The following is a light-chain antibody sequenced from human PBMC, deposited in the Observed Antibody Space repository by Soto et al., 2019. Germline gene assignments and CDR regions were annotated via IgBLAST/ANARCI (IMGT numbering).Light chain of an antibody. CDR2: EVS. V-gene: IGLV2-8*01. CDR3: SSYAGSNNFV. CDR1: SSDVGGYNY. J-gene: IGLJ1*01. Sequence: QRARPQPPSGTGAPGQAGSISCNGTSSDVGGYNYVSWYQQHPGKAPKLMIYEVSKRPSGVPDRFSGSKSGNTASLTVSGLQAEDEADYYCSSYAGSNNFVFGTGTKVTVL.